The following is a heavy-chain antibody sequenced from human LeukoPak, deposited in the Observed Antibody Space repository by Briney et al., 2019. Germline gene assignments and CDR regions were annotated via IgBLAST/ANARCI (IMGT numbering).Heavy chain of an antibody. V-gene: IGHV3-30-3*01. CDR1: GFTFSSYA. CDR3: ARERYCSSTSCYLGGVYYYGMDV. CDR2: ISYDGSNK. Sequence: GGSLRLSCAASGFTFSSYAMHWVRQAPGKGLEWVAVISYDGSNKYYADSVKGRFTISRDNSKNTLYLQMNSLRAEDTAVYYCARERYCSSTSCYLGGVYYYGMDVWGQGTTVTVSS. D-gene: IGHD2-2*01. J-gene: IGHJ6*02.